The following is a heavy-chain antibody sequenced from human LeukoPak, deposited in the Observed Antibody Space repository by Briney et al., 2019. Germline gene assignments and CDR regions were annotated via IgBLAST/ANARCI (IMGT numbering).Heavy chain of an antibody. CDR3: ARDLGLLWFGEWGNWFDP. V-gene: IGHV1-3*01. CDR2: INAGIGNT. D-gene: IGHD3-10*01. CDR1: GYTFTSYA. Sequence: ASVKVSCKASGYTFTSYAMHWVRQAPGQRLEWMGWINAGIGNTKYSQKFQGRVTITRDTSASTAYMELSSLRSEGTAVYYCARDLGLLWFGEWGNWFDPWGQGTLVSVSS. J-gene: IGHJ5*02.